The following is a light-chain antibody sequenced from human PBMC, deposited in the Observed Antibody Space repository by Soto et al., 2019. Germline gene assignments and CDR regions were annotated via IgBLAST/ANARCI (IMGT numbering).Light chain of an antibody. J-gene: IGKJ2*01. CDR1: QGIRND. Sequence: AIQMTQSPSSLSASLGDRVTITCRASQGIRNDLGWYQQKPGKAPKFLIYGASSLQSGVPSRFSGSGSGTDFTLTISSLQPEDFATYYCLQDYNYPYTFGQGTSLEIK. V-gene: IGKV1-6*01. CDR2: GAS. CDR3: LQDYNYPYT.